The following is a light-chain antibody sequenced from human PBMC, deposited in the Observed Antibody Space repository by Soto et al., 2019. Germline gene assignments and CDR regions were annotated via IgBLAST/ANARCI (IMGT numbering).Light chain of an antibody. V-gene: IGKV3-11*01. Sequence: EIVLTQSPATLSLSPGDRATLSCRASESIGTYLAWYQQKPGQAPRLLIYDASNRATGVPARFSGTGSGTDFTLTIISLESEDFAVYVCQHRSNSPPMWTFGQGTKVEIK. CDR1: ESIGTY. CDR3: QHRSNSPPMWT. J-gene: IGKJ1*01. CDR2: DAS.